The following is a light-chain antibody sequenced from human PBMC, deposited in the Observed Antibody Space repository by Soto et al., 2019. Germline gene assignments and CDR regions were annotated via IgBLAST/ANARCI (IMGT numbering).Light chain of an antibody. CDR1: SSDVGGYNY. J-gene: IGLJ1*01. Sequence: QSALTQPASVAGSPGQSITISCTGTSSDVGGYNYVSWYQHHPGKAPKLMIYEVSSRPSGVSNRFSGSKSGNTASLIISGLQAEDEADYSCSSYTSSSTSVFGTGTKLTVL. CDR3: SSYTSSSTSV. CDR2: EVS. V-gene: IGLV2-14*01.